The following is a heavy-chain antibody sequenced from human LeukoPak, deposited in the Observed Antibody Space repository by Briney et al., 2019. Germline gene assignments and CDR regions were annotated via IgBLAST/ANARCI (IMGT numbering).Heavy chain of an antibody. CDR2: ISAYNGNT. J-gene: IGHJ3*02. CDR1: GYTFTSYG. CDR3: ATHYYDSSGYYFGRAFDI. Sequence: ASVKVSCKASGYTFTSYGISWVRQAPGQGLEWMGWISAYNGNTNYAQKLQGRVTMTTDTSTSTAYMELSSLRSEDTAVYYCATHYYDSSGYYFGRAFDIWGQGTMVTVSS. V-gene: IGHV1-18*01. D-gene: IGHD3-22*01.